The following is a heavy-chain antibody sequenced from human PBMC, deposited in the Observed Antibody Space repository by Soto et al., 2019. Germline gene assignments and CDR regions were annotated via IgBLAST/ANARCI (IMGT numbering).Heavy chain of an antibody. CDR1: GGSVSSGKYF. V-gene: IGHV4-39*01. D-gene: IGHD3-9*01. J-gene: IGHJ3*01. CDR3: GRRLIDILNHGDACHF. Sequence: QLQLQDSGPGLVKPAETLALKCAVSGGSVSSGKYFWGSMRQPPGKGLEWIGNIYYNGDTYYSPSLKSRAPRSVDTAQNQFSLSLSSVTVADTAVYYFGRRLIDILNHGDACHFWGEGKLVTVSS. CDR2: IYYNGDT.